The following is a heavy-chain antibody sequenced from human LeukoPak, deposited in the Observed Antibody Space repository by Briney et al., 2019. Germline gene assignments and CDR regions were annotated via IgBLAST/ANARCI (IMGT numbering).Heavy chain of an antibody. D-gene: IGHD4-17*01. Sequence: PGGSLRLSCAASGFTVSSSYMSWVRQAPGKGLEWVSVVYSGGSTYYADSVRGRFTISRDNSKNTLYLQMNSLSAEDTAVYYCARGPVATVTTWPAFDIWGQGTMVTVSS. CDR2: VYSGGST. V-gene: IGHV3-66*01. J-gene: IGHJ3*02. CDR3: ARGPVATVTTWPAFDI. CDR1: GFTVSSSY.